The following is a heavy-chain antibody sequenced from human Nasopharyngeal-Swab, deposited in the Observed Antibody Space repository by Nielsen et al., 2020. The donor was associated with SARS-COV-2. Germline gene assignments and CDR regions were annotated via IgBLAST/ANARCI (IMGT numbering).Heavy chain of an antibody. V-gene: IGHV3-30*04. Sequence: GESLKISCAASGFTFSSYTIQWVRQAPGKGLEWVAVISYDASDKYYADSVKGRFTLSRDNSKNTVYLQMNSLRAEDTAVYYCARDRPHWGCDYWGQGTLVTVSS. J-gene: IGHJ4*02. CDR1: GFTFSSYT. D-gene: IGHD3-16*01. CDR3: ARDRPHWGCDY. CDR2: ISYDASDK.